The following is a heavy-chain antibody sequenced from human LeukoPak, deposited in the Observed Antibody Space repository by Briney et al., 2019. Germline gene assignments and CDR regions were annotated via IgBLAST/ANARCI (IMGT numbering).Heavy chain of an antibody. Sequence: ASVKVSCKASGYTFTSCDINWVRQATGQGLEWMGWMNPNSGNTGYGQSFQGRITMTRDISIGTAYMELSNLTSEDTAIYYCTRGTSGRRDNWGQGTLVTVSA. V-gene: IGHV1-8*01. J-gene: IGHJ4*02. CDR3: TRGTSGRRDN. CDR1: GYTFTSCD. CDR2: MNPNSGNT. D-gene: IGHD6-19*01.